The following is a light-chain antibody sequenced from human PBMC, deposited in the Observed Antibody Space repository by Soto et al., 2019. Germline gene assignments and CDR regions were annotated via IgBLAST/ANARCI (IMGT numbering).Light chain of an antibody. CDR2: GAS. Sequence: EIRLTQSLCALSFSPGESATLLCRASHFVSSRSLAWYQQKPGQAPRLLIYGASTRATGIPDRFSGSGSGTDFTLTITPLEPEDFAVYFCQQYEISPIPSGQRTRLEIK. J-gene: IGKJ5*01. CDR1: HFVSSRS. CDR3: QQYEISPIP. V-gene: IGKV3-20*01.